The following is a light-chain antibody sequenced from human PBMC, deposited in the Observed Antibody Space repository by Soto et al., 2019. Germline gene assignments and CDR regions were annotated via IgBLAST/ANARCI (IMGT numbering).Light chain of an antibody. CDR2: DVS. J-gene: IGLJ1*01. Sequence: QSALTQAASVSGSPGQSISISCTGTSSDVGGYNYVSWYQLHPGKAPKLLIYDVSNRPSGVSNRISGSKSGNTASLIISGLQAEDEADYCCSSYTSSSTLLYVFGTGTKLTVL. V-gene: IGLV2-14*01. CDR3: SSYTSSSTLLYV. CDR1: SSDVGGYNY.